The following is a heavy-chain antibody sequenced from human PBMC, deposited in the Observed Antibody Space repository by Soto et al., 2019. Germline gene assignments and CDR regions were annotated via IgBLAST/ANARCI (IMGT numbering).Heavy chain of an antibody. CDR2: IYYSGST. V-gene: IGHV4-39*01. J-gene: IGHJ6*02. D-gene: IGHD1-26*01. CDR1: GGSISSSSYY. Sequence: SSETLSLTCTVSGGSISSSSYYWGWIRQPPGKGLEWIGSIYYSGSTYYNPSLKSRVTISVDTSKNQFSLKLSSVTAADTAVYYCARIEVGATIYYYGMDVWGQGTTVTVSS. CDR3: ARIEVGATIYYYGMDV.